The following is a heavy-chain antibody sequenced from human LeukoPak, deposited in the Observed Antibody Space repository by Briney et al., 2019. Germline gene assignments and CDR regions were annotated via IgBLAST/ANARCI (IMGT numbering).Heavy chain of an antibody. CDR3: AKGLRYFDWYDY. J-gene: IGHJ4*02. V-gene: IGHV3-23*01. Sequence: GGSLRLSCAAPGFTFSNYAMNWVRQAPGKGLQWVSTISGSGVSTYFADSVKGRFTVSRDNSKNTLYLQMNSLRAEDTAVYYCAKGLRYFDWYDYWGQGTLVTVSS. D-gene: IGHD3-9*01. CDR1: GFTFSNYA. CDR2: ISGSGVST.